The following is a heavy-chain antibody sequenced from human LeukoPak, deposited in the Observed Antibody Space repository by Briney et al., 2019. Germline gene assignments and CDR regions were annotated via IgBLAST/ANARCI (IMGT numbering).Heavy chain of an antibody. CDR1: GFTFSSYG. J-gene: IGHJ4*02. Sequence: GGSLRLSCAASGFTFSSYGMHWVRQAPGKGLEGVAFIRYDGSNKYYADSVKGRFTISRDNSKNTLYLQMNSLRAEDTAVYYCAKVFEVVTAIGYFDYWGQGTLVTVSS. D-gene: IGHD2-21*02. CDR3: AKVFEVVTAIGYFDY. CDR2: IRYDGSNK. V-gene: IGHV3-30*02.